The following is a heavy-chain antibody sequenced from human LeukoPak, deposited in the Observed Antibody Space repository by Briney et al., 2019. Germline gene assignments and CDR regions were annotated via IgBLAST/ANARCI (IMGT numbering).Heavy chain of an antibody. CDR2: ISGGDST. J-gene: IGHJ4*02. CDR1: GFTFSSYA. Sequence: GGSLRLSCAASGFTFSSYAMGWVRQAPGKGLEWVSSISGGDSTYYRKSVKGRFTISRDNAKNSLYLQTNSLRAEDTAVYYCARAGQEWFGELGFDQWGQGTLVIVSS. D-gene: IGHD3-10*01. V-gene: IGHV3-23*01. CDR3: ARAGQEWFGELGFDQ.